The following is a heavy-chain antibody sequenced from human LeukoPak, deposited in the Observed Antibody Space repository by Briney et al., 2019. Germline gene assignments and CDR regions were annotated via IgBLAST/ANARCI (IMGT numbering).Heavy chain of an antibody. D-gene: IGHD6-6*01. V-gene: IGHV3-74*01. CDR3: SRDGGSSSTWFDP. J-gene: IGHJ5*02. CDR1: GFTFSSYW. CDR2: INSDGSTA. Sequence: GGSLRLSCADSGFTFSSYWMHWVRQAPGKGLVWISRINSDGSTASYADSVKGRFTISRDNAKNTLYLQMNSLTAEDTAVFYCSRDGGSSSTWFDPWGQGTLVTVSS.